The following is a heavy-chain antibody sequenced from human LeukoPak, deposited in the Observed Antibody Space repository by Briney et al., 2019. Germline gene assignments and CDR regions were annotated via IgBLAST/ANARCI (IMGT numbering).Heavy chain of an antibody. Sequence: GESLKISCKGSGYTFTTYWIAWVRQMPGKGLEWMGIIYPGDSDTRYSPSFQGQVTISADKSVSTAHLQWSRLKASDTAMYYCARGHCSSTSCSGDAFDIWGRGTMVTVSS. D-gene: IGHD2-2*01. CDR2: IYPGDSDT. CDR1: GYTFTTYW. CDR3: ARGHCSSTSCSGDAFDI. J-gene: IGHJ3*02. V-gene: IGHV5-51*01.